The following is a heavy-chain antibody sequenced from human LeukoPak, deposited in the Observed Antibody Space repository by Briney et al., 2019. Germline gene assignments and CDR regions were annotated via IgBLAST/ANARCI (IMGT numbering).Heavy chain of an antibody. V-gene: IGHV1-46*03. D-gene: IGHD3-22*01. J-gene: IGHJ4*02. CDR1: GYTFTSYY. CDR3: AARRDCYDSSGYLTLDY. Sequence: ASVKVSCTASGYTFTSYYMHWVRQAPGQGLEWMGVINPSGGSTNYAQTFKGRVTITRDTSKSTLYMQLNSLRAEDTAVYYCAARRDCYDSSGYLTLDYWGQGTLVTVSS. CDR2: INPSGGST.